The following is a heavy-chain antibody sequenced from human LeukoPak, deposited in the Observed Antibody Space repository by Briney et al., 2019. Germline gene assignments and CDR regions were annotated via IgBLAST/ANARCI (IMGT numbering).Heavy chain of an antibody. Sequence: ESSETLSLTCTVSGGSISSYYWSWIRQPPGKGLEWIGYIYYIGSTNYNPSLKSRVTISVDTSKNQFSLKLSSVTAADTALYYCARGPEYSSSHGWFDPWGQGTLVTVSS. D-gene: IGHD6-6*01. V-gene: IGHV4-59*01. CDR1: GGSISSYY. CDR3: ARGPEYSSSHGWFDP. CDR2: IYYIGST. J-gene: IGHJ5*02.